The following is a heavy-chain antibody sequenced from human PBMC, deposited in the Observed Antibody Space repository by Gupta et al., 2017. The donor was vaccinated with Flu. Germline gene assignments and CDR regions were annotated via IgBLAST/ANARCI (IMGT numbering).Heavy chain of an antibody. V-gene: IGHV3-11*01. Sequence: QVQLVESGGGLVKPGGSLRLSCAASGFTFSYHYMSWVRQPPGEGLEWVSYISTSGSTMLYADSVKGRFTISRDNAKNSLYLQMNSLRAEDTAVYYCARGVRVAAPWGQGTLVTVSS. CDR2: ISTSGSTM. CDR1: GFTFSYHY. CDR3: ARGVRVAAP. D-gene: IGHD3-10*01. J-gene: IGHJ5*02.